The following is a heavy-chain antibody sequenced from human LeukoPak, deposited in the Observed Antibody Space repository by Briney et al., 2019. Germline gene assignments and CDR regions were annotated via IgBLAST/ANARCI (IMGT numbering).Heavy chain of an antibody. J-gene: IGHJ4*02. V-gene: IGHV4-39*07. CDR3: ARGDYYDSSAPRY. D-gene: IGHD3-22*01. Sequence: PSETLSLTCTVSGGSISSGSYYWGWIRQPPGKGLEWIGSIYYSGSTYYNPSLKSRVTISVDTSKNQFSLKLSSVTAADTAVYYCARGDYYDSSAPRYWGQGTLVTVSS. CDR1: GGSISSGSYY. CDR2: IYYSGST.